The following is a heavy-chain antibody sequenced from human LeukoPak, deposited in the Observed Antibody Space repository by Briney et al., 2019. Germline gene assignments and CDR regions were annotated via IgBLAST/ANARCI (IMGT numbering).Heavy chain of an antibody. CDR2: IIPLFGTA. V-gene: IGHV1-69*13. CDR1: GGTFSSYA. D-gene: IGHD4-11*01. CDR3: AREEGYSNYYIY. J-gene: IGHJ4*02. Sequence: ASVKVSCKASGGTFSSYAISWVRQAPGQGLEWMGGIIPLFGTANYAQKFLGRVIITADESTSTTHMYLSSLKSEDTAVYYCAREEGYSNYYIYWGQGTLVTVSS.